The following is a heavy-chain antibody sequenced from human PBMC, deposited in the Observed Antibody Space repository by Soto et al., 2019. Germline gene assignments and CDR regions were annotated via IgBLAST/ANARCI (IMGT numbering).Heavy chain of an antibody. CDR2: IYYSGST. V-gene: IGHV4-59*01. J-gene: IGHJ6*02. D-gene: IGHD2-2*01. CDR1: GGSISSYY. CDR3: ARDGGYCSSTSCRGYYYYYGMDV. Sequence: SETLSLTCTVSGGSISSYYWSWIRQPPGKGLEWIGYIYYSGSTNYNPSLKSRVTISVDTSKNQFSLKLSSVTATDTAVYYCARDGGYCSSTSCRGYYYYYGMDVWGQGTTVTVSS.